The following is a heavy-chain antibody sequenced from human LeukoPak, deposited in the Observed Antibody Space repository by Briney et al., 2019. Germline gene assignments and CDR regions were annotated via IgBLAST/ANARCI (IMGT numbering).Heavy chain of an antibody. CDR3: ARQLIEEQPPDY. CDR2: IYYSGST. CDR1: GGSISSSSYY. V-gene: IGHV4-39*01. Sequence: SETLSLTCTVSGGSISSSSYYWGWIRQPPGTGLEWIGSIYYSGSTYYNPSLKSRVTISVDTSKNQFSLKLSSVTAADTAVYYCARQLIEEQPPDYWGQGTLVTVSS. J-gene: IGHJ4*02. D-gene: IGHD3-16*01.